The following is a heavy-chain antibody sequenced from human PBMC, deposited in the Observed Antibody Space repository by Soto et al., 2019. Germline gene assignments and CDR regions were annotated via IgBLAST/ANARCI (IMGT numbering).Heavy chain of an antibody. D-gene: IGHD3-10*01. V-gene: IGHV4-4*07. CDR2: FYTTGTP. J-gene: IGHJ6*02. Sequence: QVQLQESGPGLVKPSETLSLTCTVSGGSISSYYWSWIRQSAGKGLEWLGRFYTTGTPDSNPSLKSRLSMSPDTSKNQLSLRLTSVTAADTGVYYCARAGNQYGVDVWGQGTTVTVSS. CDR1: GGSISSYY. CDR3: ARAGNQYGVDV.